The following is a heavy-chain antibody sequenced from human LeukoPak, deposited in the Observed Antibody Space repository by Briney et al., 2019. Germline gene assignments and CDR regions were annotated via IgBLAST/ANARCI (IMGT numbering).Heavy chain of an antibody. D-gene: IGHD3-10*01. CDR1: GGSARSYY. V-gene: IGHV4-59*02. J-gene: IGHJ6*03. CDR2: IHNSGST. CDR3: ARGRGYWIGRSGSPGRNYYMDV. Sequence: PSETLSLTCIVSGGSARSYYWSWIRQPPGEGLEWIAYIHNSGSTNYNPSLKSRVTISVDTSKNQFSLKLSSVTAADTAVYYCARGRGYWIGRSGSPGRNYYMDVWGKGTTVTVSS.